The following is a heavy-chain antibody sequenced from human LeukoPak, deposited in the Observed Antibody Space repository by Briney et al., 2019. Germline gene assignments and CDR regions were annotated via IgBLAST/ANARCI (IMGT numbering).Heavy chain of an antibody. CDR3: ARDDSSWYGHFDY. CDR1: EFTFSSYA. D-gene: IGHD6-13*01. J-gene: IGHJ4*02. CDR2: ISSTGGST. V-gene: IGHV3-64*04. Sequence: GGSLRLSCSASEFTFSSYAMHWVRQAPGKGLEYVSAISSTGGSTYYPDSVKGRFTISRDNSKNTLHLQMNSLRADDTAVYYCARDDSSWYGHFDYWGQGVLVTVSS.